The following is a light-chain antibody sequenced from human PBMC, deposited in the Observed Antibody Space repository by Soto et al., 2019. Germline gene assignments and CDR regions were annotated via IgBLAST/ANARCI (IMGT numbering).Light chain of an antibody. J-gene: IGLJ3*02. CDR1: SGHSSYA. CDR3: QTWGTGIPWV. CDR2: LNSDGSH. V-gene: IGLV4-69*01. Sequence: QPVLTQSPSAPASLGASVKLTCTLSSGHSSYAIAWHQQQPEKGPRYLMKLNSDGSHSKGDGIPDRFSGSSSGAERYLTISSLQSEDEADYYCQTWGTGIPWVFGGGTKVTVL.